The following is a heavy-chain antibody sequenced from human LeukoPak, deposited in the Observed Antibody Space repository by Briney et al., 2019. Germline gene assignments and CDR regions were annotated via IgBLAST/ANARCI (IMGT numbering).Heavy chain of an antibody. D-gene: IGHD3-22*01. J-gene: IGHJ4*02. V-gene: IGHV3-74*01. Sequence: PGGSLRLSCAASGLTFSSHWMHWVRQAPGKGLVWVSRITNDGSSTTYADSVKGRFTISRDNSKNTLYLQMNSLRAEDTAVYYCAKGADSSGYYGTVLMPFDYWGQGTLVTVSS. CDR2: ITNDGSST. CDR1: GLTFSSHW. CDR3: AKGADSSGYYGTVLMPFDY.